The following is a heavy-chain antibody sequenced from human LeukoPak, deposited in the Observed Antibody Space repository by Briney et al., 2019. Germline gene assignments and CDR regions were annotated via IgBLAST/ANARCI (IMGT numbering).Heavy chain of an antibody. CDR1: GDSVSSKNGA. V-gene: IGHV6-1*01. J-gene: IGHJ4*02. Sequence: SQTLSLTCVVSGDSVSSKNGAWNWIRQSPSRGLEWLGRTYYRSKWYNDYAESMEGRMTISQDTSKNQYSLHLNSVTPDDTAVYYCARDFGTTGWHTFDYWGQGTLVTLCS. CDR3: ARDFGTTGWHTFDY. D-gene: IGHD6-19*01. CDR2: TYYRSKWYN.